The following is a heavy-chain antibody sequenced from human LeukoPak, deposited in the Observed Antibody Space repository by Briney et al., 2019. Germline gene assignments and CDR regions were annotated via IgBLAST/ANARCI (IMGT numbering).Heavy chain of an antibody. Sequence: GGSLRLSCAASGFTFSSNWMHWVRQAPGKGLVWVSRINEDGSTTNYADSVKGRSTIFRDNAKNTLYLQMNSLRAEDTALYYCAKPLGAINTWLKFDYWGQGTLVAVSS. D-gene: IGHD3-10*01. CDR2: INEDGSTT. CDR3: AKPLGAINTWLKFDY. CDR1: GFTFSSNW. V-gene: IGHV3-74*01. J-gene: IGHJ4*02.